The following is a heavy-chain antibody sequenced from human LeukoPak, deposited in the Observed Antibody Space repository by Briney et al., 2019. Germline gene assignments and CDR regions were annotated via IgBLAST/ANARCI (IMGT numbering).Heavy chain of an antibody. V-gene: IGHV3-21*01. D-gene: IGHD4-17*01. J-gene: IGHJ6*02. Sequence: GGSLRLSCAASGFTFSSYSMNWVRQAPGKGLEWVSSISSSSSYMYYADSVKGRFTISRDNAKNSLYLQMNSLRAEDTAVYYGARGGSYGDYPRVWGQGTTVTVSS. CDR3: ARGGSYGDYPRV. CDR1: GFTFSSYS. CDR2: ISSSSSYM.